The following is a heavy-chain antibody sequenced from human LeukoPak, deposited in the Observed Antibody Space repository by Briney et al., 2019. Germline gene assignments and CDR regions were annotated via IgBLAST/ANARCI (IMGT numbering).Heavy chain of an antibody. CDR1: GFTFSSYA. J-gene: IGHJ4*02. D-gene: IGHD6-13*01. Sequence: PGRSLRLSCAASGFTFSSYAMHWVRQAPGKGLEWVAVISYDGSNKYYADSVKGRFTISRDNSKNTLYLQMNSLRAEDTAVYYCARLGAAADNFDYWGQGTLVTVSS. CDR3: ARLGAAADNFDY. CDR2: ISYDGSNK. V-gene: IGHV3-30-3*01.